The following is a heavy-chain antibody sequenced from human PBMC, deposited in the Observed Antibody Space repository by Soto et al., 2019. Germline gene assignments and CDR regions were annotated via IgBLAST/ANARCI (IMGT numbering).Heavy chain of an antibody. D-gene: IGHD6-13*01. CDR1: GFTFSSYD. V-gene: IGHV3-13*01. Sequence: RVSCAASGFTFSSYDMHWFRQATGKGLEWVSAIGTAGDTYYPGSVKGRFTISRENAKNSLYLQMNSLRAGDTAVYYCARELRVAAAGTYYYYGMDVWGQGTTVTVSS. J-gene: IGHJ6*02. CDR3: ARELRVAAAGTYYYYGMDV. CDR2: IGTAGDT.